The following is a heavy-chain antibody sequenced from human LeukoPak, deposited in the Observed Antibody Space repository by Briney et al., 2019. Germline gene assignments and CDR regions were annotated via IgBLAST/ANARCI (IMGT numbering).Heavy chain of an antibody. V-gene: IGHV3-30-3*01. CDR2: ISYDGSNK. J-gene: IGHJ4*02. CDR1: GFTFRTYA. CDR3: EAYSSSSATYFDY. D-gene: IGHD6-6*01. Sequence: GGSLRLSCAASGFTFRTYAMYWVRQAPGKGLEWVAAISYDGSNKYYADSVKGQFTISRDNSNNTLYLQMNSLRAEDTANCAREAYSSSSATYFDYWGQGTLVTVSS.